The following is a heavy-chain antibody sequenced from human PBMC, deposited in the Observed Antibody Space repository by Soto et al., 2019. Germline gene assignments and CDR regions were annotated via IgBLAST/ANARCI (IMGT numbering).Heavy chain of an antibody. Sequence: QVQLVQSGPEVKKPGSSVKVSCEASGGTFSNFAVNWVRQAPGQGLEWVGGIIPLFNVAKYAQKFEGRVTIVAEDSTSAAYVDLRSLRSADTAVDYCAASGRGVLGFDSKDTEGLDIWGEGTMVTVSS. J-gene: IGHJ3*02. CDR3: AASGRGVLGFDSKDTEGLDI. D-gene: IGHD3-9*01. CDR1: GGTFSNFA. CDR2: IIPLFNVA. V-gene: IGHV1-69*01.